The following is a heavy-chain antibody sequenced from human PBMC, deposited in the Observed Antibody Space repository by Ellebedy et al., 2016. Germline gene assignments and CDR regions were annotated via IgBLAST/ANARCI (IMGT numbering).Heavy chain of an antibody. V-gene: IGHV3-33*01. Sequence: GGSLRLXXAASGYMFRSYGMHWVRQAPGEGLEWLAVILNDGSQAYYADSVKGRFTIYRDNSKNTLYLQMNSLRAEDTAVYFCVRDDDRPDNLLDYWGQGTLVTVSS. D-gene: IGHD1-14*01. J-gene: IGHJ4*02. CDR2: ILNDGSQA. CDR3: VRDDDRPDNLLDY. CDR1: GYMFRSYG.